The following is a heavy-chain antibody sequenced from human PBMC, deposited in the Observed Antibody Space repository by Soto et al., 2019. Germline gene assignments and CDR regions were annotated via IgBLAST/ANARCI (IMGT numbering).Heavy chain of an antibody. CDR3: ARGVERLIMYY. D-gene: IGHD1-1*01. CDR1: GYTFTSYA. J-gene: IGHJ4*02. Sequence: ASVKVSCKASGYTFTSYAIHWVRQAPGQRLEWMGWINAGNGNTKYSQKLQGRVTITRDTSASTAYMELRSLRSEDTAVYYCARGVERLIMYYWGRGTSVTVSS. V-gene: IGHV1-3*01. CDR2: INAGNGNT.